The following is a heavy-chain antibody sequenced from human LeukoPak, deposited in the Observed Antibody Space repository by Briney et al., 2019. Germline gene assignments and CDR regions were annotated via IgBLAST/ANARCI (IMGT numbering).Heavy chain of an antibody. D-gene: IGHD2-15*01. V-gene: IGHV4-59*01. CDR2: IHNSGST. J-gene: IGHJ5*02. Sequence: PSVTLSLTCSVSDGSISNYYWSWIRQPPGRGLEWIGYIHNSGSTNYNPSLKSRVTISGDTSKRQFSLRLTSVTAADTAVYYCARTVVARFDPWGQGILVTVSS. CDR1: DGSISNYY. CDR3: ARTVVARFDP.